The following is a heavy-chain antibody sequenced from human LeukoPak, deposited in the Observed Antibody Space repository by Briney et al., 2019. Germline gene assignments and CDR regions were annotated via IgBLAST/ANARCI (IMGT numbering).Heavy chain of an antibody. D-gene: IGHD1-26*01. CDR3: ARMGEYSGNSYPNFDY. V-gene: IGHV3-23*01. CDR2: ITGGGGTT. J-gene: IGHJ4*02. Sequence: PGASLRLSCAASGFTFSSCAMSWVRQAPGKGLEWVSTITGGGGTTYYADSVKGRFTISRDTSKNTLFLQMNSLRAEDTAVYYCARMGEYSGNSYPNFDYWGQGTLVTVSS. CDR1: GFTFSSCA.